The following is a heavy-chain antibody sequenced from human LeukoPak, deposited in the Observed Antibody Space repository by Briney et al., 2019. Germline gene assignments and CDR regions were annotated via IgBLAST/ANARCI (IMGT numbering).Heavy chain of an antibody. CDR3: ARAPEYYYDSSGYYFDY. V-gene: IGHV4-59*01. CDR2: IYYSGST. CDR1: GGSISSYY. J-gene: IGHJ4*02. D-gene: IGHD3-22*01. Sequence: SETLSLTCTVSGGSISSYYWSWIRQPPGKGLEWIGYIYYSGSTNYNPSLKSRVTISVDTSKNQFSLKLSSVTAADTAVYYCARAPEYYYDSSGYYFDYWGQGTLVTVSS.